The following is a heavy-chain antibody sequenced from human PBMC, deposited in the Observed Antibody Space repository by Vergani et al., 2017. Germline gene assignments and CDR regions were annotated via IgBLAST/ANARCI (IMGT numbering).Heavy chain of an antibody. D-gene: IGHD3-10*01. CDR2: INARGGDT. CDR1: GFTLTNYA. J-gene: IGHJ5*02. Sequence: VQLLESGGAFVQPGGTLRLSCAASGFTLTNYAMGWVRQAPGKGLEWVSSINARGGDTYYAHSVRGRFTISRDNAKNSLYLQMNSLRAEDTAVYYCAKDSGLGPYGLNWFDPWGQGTLVTVSS. CDR3: AKDSGLGPYGLNWFDP. V-gene: IGHV3-23*01.